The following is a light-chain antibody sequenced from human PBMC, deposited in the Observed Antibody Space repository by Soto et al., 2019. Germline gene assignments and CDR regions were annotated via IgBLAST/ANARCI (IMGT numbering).Light chain of an antibody. CDR2: VAS. Sequence: IQMTQSPSSLSASLGYRVTITCRTSQSINRYLNWYQQKPGKAPKVLILVASSLESGVPSRFSGSGSGTDFTLTISSLQPEDFATYYCQQSYSSRLTFGGGTKVDIK. V-gene: IGKV1-39*01. CDR1: QSINRY. CDR3: QQSYSSRLT. J-gene: IGKJ4*01.